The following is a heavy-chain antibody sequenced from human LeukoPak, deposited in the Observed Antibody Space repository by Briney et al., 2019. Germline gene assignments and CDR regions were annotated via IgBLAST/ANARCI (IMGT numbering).Heavy chain of an antibody. CDR3: ARSGGYGDYVGDY. V-gene: IGHV3-11*04. J-gene: IGHJ4*02. CDR1: GFTVSSNY. D-gene: IGHD4-17*01. Sequence: GGSLRLSCAASGFTVSSNYMSWVRQAPGKGLEWVSYMSSSGSTIYYADSVKGRFTISRDHAKNSLYLQMNSLRAEDTVVYYCARSGGYGDYVGDYWGQGTLVTVSS. CDR2: MSSSGSTI.